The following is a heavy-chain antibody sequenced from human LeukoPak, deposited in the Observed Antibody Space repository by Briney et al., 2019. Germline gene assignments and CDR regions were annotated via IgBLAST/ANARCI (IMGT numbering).Heavy chain of an antibody. Sequence: SGGSLRLSCAASGFTFSSYGMHWVRQAPGKGLEWVAFIRYDGSNKYYADSVKGRFTISRDNAKNSLYLQMNSLRAEDTALYHCARVYSAHPRGYDYLKDAFDIWGQGTMVTVSS. J-gene: IGHJ3*02. CDR1: GFTFSSYG. CDR3: ARVYSAHPRGYDYLKDAFDI. V-gene: IGHV3-30*02. D-gene: IGHD5-12*01. CDR2: IRYDGSNK.